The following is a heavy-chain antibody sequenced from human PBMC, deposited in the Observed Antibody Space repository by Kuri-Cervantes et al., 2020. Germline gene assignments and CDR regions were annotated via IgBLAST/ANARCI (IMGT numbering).Heavy chain of an antibody. CDR3: ARGYSYADY. Sequence: GESLKISCAASGFTFSDYYMSWIRQAPGKGLEWVSAISGSGGSTYYADSVKGRFTISRDNSKNTLYLQMNSLRAEDTAVYYCARGYSYADYWGQGTLVTVSS. V-gene: IGHV3-23*01. D-gene: IGHD5-18*01. CDR2: ISGSGGST. J-gene: IGHJ4*02. CDR1: GFTFSDYY.